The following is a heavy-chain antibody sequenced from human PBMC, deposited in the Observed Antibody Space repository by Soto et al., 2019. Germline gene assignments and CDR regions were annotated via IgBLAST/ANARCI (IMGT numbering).Heavy chain of an antibody. CDR2: ISYDGSNK. J-gene: IGHJ4*02. V-gene: IGHV3-30-3*01. CDR3: ARYVATISFDY. D-gene: IGHD5-12*01. Sequence: GGSLRLSCAASGFTFSSYAMHWVRQAPGKGLEWVAVISYDGSNKYYADSVKGRFTISRDNSKNTLYLQMNSLRAEDTAVYYCARYVATISFDYWGLGTLVTVSS. CDR1: GFTFSSYA.